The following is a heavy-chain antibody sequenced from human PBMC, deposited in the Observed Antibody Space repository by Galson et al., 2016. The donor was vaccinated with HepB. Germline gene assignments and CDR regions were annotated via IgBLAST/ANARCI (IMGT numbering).Heavy chain of an antibody. D-gene: IGHD6-19*01. J-gene: IGHJ3*02. CDR2: ISSGSAYK. CDR3: AREGYSSGHCGAFDI. V-gene: IGHV3-23*01. Sequence: SLRLSCAASGFAFSVYDMTWVRQAPGKGLEWVSSISSGSAYKYYADSVKGRFIVSRDNSENTLYLQMNSLRADDTALYFCAREGYSSGHCGAFDIWGRGTVVAVSS. CDR1: GFAFSVYD.